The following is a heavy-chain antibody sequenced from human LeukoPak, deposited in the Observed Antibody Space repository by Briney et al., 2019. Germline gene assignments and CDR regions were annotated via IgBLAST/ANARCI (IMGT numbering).Heavy chain of an antibody. J-gene: IGHJ4*02. V-gene: IGHV4-34*01. D-gene: IGHD3-10*01. CDR1: GGSFSGYY. CDR2: INHSGST. Sequence: SETLCLTCAVYGGSFSGYYWSWIRQPPGKGLGWIGEINHSGSTNYNPSLKSRVTISVDTSKNQFSLKLSSVTAADTAVYYCASTHRRFGELLYYFDYWGRGTLVTVSS. CDR3: ASTHRRFGELLYYFDY.